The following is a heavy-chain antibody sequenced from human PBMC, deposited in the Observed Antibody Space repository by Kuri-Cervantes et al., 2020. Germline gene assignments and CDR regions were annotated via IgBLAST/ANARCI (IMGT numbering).Heavy chain of an antibody. V-gene: IGHV3-21*04. Sequence: GGSLRLSCTASGLSFSDPYMDWVRQAPGKGLEWVSSISSSSSYIYYADSVKGRFTISRDNAKNSLYLQMNSLRAEDTALYYCAKDIGGQYSYARNYYYGMDVWGQGTTVTVSS. J-gene: IGHJ6*02. CDR3: AKDIGGQYSYARNYYYGMDV. D-gene: IGHD5-18*01. CDR1: GLSFSDPY. CDR2: ISSSSSYI.